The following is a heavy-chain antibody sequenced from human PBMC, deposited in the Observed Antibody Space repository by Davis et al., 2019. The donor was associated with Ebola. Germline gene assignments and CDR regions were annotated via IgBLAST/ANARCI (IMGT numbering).Heavy chain of an antibody. CDR1: VGSFSGYY. Sequence: SQTLSLTCAVYVGSFSGYYWRWIRQPPGKGLAWIGELNHSGRTNYNPSLKSRVTISVDTSKNQFSLKMSSVTAADTAVYYCAREGRSGYSNWFDPWGQGTLVTVSS. CDR2: LNHSGRT. D-gene: IGHD3-22*01. V-gene: IGHV4-34*01. CDR3: AREGRSGYSNWFDP. J-gene: IGHJ5*02.